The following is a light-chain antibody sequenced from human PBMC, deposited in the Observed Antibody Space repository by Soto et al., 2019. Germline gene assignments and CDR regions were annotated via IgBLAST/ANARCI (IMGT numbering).Light chain of an antibody. CDR3: QQYNGSPRT. CDR1: QTLRSNF. V-gene: IGKV3-20*01. Sequence: EIVLTQSPDTLSLSPGERATLSCRASQTLRSNFLAWYQQRPGQAPSLLIYDASSRASGIPDRFSGSGSGTDFSLTISRLEPEDFAVYYCQQYNGSPRTFGQGTKVEVK. J-gene: IGKJ1*01. CDR2: DAS.